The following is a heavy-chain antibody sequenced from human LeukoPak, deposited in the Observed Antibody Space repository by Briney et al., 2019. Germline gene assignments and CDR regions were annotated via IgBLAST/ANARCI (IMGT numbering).Heavy chain of an antibody. CDR1: GGSISSGDYY. J-gene: IGHJ5*02. CDR2: IYSSGST. Sequence: SETLSLTCTVSGGSISSGDYYWRWIRQPPGRGREWFGYIYSSGSTYYNPSLKSRVTISVDTSKNQFSLKLSSVTAAYTAVYYCARGGYSYGSSPWFDPWGQGTLVTVSS. CDR3: ARGGYSYGSSPWFDP. V-gene: IGHV4-30-4*08. D-gene: IGHD5-18*01.